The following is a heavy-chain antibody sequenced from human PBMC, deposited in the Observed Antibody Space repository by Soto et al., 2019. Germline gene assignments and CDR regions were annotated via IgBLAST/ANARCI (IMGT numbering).Heavy chain of an antibody. D-gene: IGHD3-10*01. CDR2: IYHSGST. Sequence: SETLSLTCAVSSGSISSSNWWSWVRQPPGKGLEWIGEIYHSGSTNYNPSLKSRVTISVDKSKNQFSLKLSSVTAADTAVYYCARVGHYGSGSQYYYYYYMDVWCKGTTVT. CDR1: SGSISSSNW. V-gene: IGHV4-4*02. CDR3: ARVGHYGSGSQYYYYYYMDV. J-gene: IGHJ6*03.